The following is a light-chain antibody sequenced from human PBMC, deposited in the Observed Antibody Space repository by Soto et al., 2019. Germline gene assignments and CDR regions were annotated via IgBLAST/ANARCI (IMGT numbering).Light chain of an antibody. Sequence: DIQVTQSPSSVSASVGDRVTITCRASQDISHYLAWYQQTPGKAPKLLIYRASSLQSGVPSRFSGSGSGTDFTLTISSLQPEDFATFYCQQAYTYPQTFGQGTKVDIK. J-gene: IGKJ1*01. CDR1: QDISHY. V-gene: IGKV1D-12*01. CDR2: RAS. CDR3: QQAYTYPQT.